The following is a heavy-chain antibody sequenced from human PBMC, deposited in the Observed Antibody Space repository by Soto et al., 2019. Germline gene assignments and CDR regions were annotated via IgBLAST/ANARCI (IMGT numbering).Heavy chain of an antibody. CDR3: AHRRPYYGCWGVSPDGMDV. CDR1: GFSLSTSGVG. V-gene: IGHV2-5*02. D-gene: IGHD3-3*01. CDR2: IYWDDDK. Sequence: QITLKESGPTLVKPTQTLTLTCTFSGFSLSTSGVGVGWIRQPPGKPLECLALIYWDDDKRYSPSLKNRLTITKDTSNNQEVLTMTNMDPVDTVTYYAAHRRPYYGCWGVSPDGMDVWGQGTTVTVSS. J-gene: IGHJ6*02.